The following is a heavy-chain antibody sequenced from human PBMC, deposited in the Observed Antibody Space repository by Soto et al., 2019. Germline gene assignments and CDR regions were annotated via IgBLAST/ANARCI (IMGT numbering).Heavy chain of an antibody. V-gene: IGHV4-31*03. D-gene: IGHD3-9*01. J-gene: IGHJ4*02. CDR3: ARDVLAGFDY. Sequence: QVQLQESGPGLVKPSQTLSLTCTVSGASISSGGYYWRWIRKRPGKGLEWIGYISYSGTTFYNPSLTIRVSISFDTAKNQFSLDLSSVAAADTAVYYWARDVLAGFDYWGQGTLVSVSS. CDR1: GASISSGGYY. CDR2: ISYSGTT.